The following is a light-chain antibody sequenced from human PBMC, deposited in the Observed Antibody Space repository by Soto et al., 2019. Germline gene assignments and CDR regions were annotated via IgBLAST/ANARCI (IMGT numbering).Light chain of an antibody. CDR1: QDISNY. V-gene: IGKV1-33*01. Sequence: DIQMTQSPSSLSASEGDRVTITCQASQDISNYLNWYQQKPGRAPKLLIFDASNVETGVPSRFSGSGSGRHFTFTTSSLQPEDIATYYCQQYEDLPLTFGGGTKVEIK. J-gene: IGKJ4*01. CDR3: QQYEDLPLT. CDR2: DAS.